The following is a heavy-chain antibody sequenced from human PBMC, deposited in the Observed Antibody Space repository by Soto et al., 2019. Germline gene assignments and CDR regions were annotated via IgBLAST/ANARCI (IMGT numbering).Heavy chain of an antibody. CDR3: ARAGITMVRGVSIGAFDY. V-gene: IGHV4-30-2*01. CDR2: IYHSGST. CDR1: GGSISSGGYS. J-gene: IGHJ4*02. Sequence: QLQLQESGSGLVKPSQTLSLTCAVSGGSISSGGYSWSWIRQPPGKGLEWIGYIYHSGSTYYNPSLKSRVTISVDRSKNQFSLKLSSVTAADTAVYYCARAGITMVRGVSIGAFDYWGQGTLVTVSS. D-gene: IGHD3-10*01.